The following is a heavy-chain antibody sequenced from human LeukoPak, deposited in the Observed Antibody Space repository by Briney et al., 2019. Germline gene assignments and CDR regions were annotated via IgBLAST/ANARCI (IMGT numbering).Heavy chain of an antibody. J-gene: IGHJ6*03. CDR1: DGSISSGGYY. V-gene: IGHV4-61*02. D-gene: IGHD3-9*01. CDR2: IYSSGST. CDR3: AILTGSLWGYMDV. Sequence: PSQTLSLTCTVSDGSISSGGYYWSWIRQPAGKGLEWIGRIYSSGSTNYNPSLKSRVTMTVDTSKSQISLKLSSVTAADTAVYYCAILTGSLWGYMDVWGKGTTVTISS.